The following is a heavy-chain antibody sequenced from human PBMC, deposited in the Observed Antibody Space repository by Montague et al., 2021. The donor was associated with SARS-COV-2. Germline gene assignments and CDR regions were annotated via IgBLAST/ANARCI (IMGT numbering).Heavy chain of an antibody. J-gene: IGHJ4*02. CDR3: ARRGKAITVPYFDY. Sequence: SLRLSCAASGFSFSDYYMTWIRQAPGKGLEWVSYISSGGLSIYCSDSVKGRFTISRDNANKTLFLQMNSLRAEDTAVYYCARRGKAITVPYFDYWGQGTPVAVSS. CDR2: ISSGGLSI. V-gene: IGHV3-11*01. D-gene: IGHD3-3*01. CDR1: GFSFSDYY.